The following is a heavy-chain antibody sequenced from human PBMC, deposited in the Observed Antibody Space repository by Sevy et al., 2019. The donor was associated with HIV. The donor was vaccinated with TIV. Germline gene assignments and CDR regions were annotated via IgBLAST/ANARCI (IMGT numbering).Heavy chain of an antibody. CDR1: GFTFSDYY. CDR2: ISSSGSTI. V-gene: IGHV3-11*01. J-gene: IGHJ5*02. CDR3: ARERPFYGSGSYALGWFDP. D-gene: IGHD3-10*01. Sequence: GGSLRLSCAASGFTFSDYYMSWIRQAPRKGLEWVSYISSSGSTIYYADSVKGRFTISRENAKNSLYLQMNSLRAEDTAGYYCARERPFYGSGSYALGWFDPWGQGTLVTVSS.